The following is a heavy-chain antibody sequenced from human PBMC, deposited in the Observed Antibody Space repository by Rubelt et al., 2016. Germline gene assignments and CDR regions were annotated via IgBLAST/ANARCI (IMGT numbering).Heavy chain of an antibody. CDR1: GYTFTSYA. D-gene: IGHD1-7*01. CDR2: INAGNGKT. J-gene: IGHJ4*02. V-gene: IGHV1-3*01. CDR3: ARVGDNWNYVDY. Sequence: QVQLVQSGAEVKKPGASVKVSCKASGYTFTSYAMHWVRQAPGQRLEWMGWINAGNGKTKYSRKFQGRVTITRDTSASKAYMELGSLRSEDTAGYYCARVGDNWNYVDYWGQGTLVTVSS.